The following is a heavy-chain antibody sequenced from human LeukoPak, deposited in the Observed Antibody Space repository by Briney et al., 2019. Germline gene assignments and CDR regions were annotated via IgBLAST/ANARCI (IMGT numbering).Heavy chain of an antibody. Sequence: PSETLSLTCAVSGVSFDDYYWSWVRQPPGKGLEWIGEINHSGYTNDSPSLKSRVTMSIDTSRKQFSLNLRSVTVADTAVYYCTRMITGHDYWGQGTLVTVSS. CDR2: INHSGYT. J-gene: IGHJ4*02. CDR1: GVSFDDYY. CDR3: TRMITGHDY. D-gene: IGHD3-16*01. V-gene: IGHV4-34*01.